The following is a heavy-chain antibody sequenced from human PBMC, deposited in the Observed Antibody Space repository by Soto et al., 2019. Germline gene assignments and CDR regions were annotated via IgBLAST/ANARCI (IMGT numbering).Heavy chain of an antibody. CDR2: TTRIDGGT. D-gene: IGHD1-26*01. Sequence: LVQSGAEVKKPGSSVKVSCKAAEGSFSRHGISWVRQAPGQGLEWMGGTTRIDGGTRYARKFQGSITITAYESTTTASEATTAAYIELNGPRSDATAVYYCARDPALRRVGPTYGMDVWGRGTTVSVSS. J-gene: IGHJ6*02. V-gene: IGHV1-69*01. CDR3: ARDPALRRVGPTYGMDV. CDR1: EGSFSRHG.